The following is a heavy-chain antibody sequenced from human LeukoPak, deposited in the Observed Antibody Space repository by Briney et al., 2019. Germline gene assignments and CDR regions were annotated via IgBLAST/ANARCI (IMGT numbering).Heavy chain of an antibody. CDR1: GFTFSSSA. J-gene: IGHJ4*02. Sequence: SGGSLRLSCAASGFTFSSSAMSWVRQAPGKGLEWVSSISGSGGSPYYADSVKGRFTISRDNSKSTLYLQMNSLRAEDTAVYYCAKGPLLWGWGQGTLVTVSS. V-gene: IGHV3-23*01. CDR3: AKGPLLWG. CDR2: ISGSGGSP. D-gene: IGHD2/OR15-2a*01.